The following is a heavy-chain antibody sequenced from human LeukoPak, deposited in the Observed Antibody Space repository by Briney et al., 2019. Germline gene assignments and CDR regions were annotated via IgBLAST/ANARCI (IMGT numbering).Heavy chain of an antibody. V-gene: IGHV4-59*01. D-gene: IGHD3-22*01. J-gene: IGHJ5*02. Sequence: SETLSLTCTVSGGSISSYYWSWIRQPPGKGLEWIGYIYYSGSTNYNPSLKSRVTISVDTSKNQFSLKLSSVTAADTAVYYCARSRYYYDSSGHYMEATHNWFDPWGQGTLVTVSS. CDR1: GGSISSYY. CDR2: IYYSGST. CDR3: ARSRYYYDSSGHYMEATHNWFDP.